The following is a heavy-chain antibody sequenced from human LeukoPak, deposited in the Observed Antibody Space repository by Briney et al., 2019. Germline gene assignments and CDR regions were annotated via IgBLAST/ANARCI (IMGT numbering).Heavy chain of an antibody. V-gene: IGHV3-23*01. CDR3: AKKRDAFDI. Sequence: GSLRLSCVASGFTFSSYAMGWVRQAPGKRPEWVSSLTDSGGTTYYVDSVKGRFTISRDNSKNTLYLHMNSLRAEDTAMYYCAKKRDAFDIWGQGTVVAVSS. J-gene: IGHJ3*02. D-gene: IGHD5-24*01. CDR1: GFTFSSYA. CDR2: LTDSGGTT.